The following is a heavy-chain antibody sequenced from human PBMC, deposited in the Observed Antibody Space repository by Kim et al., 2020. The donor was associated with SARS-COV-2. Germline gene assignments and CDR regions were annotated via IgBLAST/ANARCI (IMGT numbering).Heavy chain of an antibody. Sequence: GGSLRLSCAASGFTFSSYAMSWVRQAPGKGLEWVSAISGSGGSTYYADSVKGRFTISRDNSKNTLYLQMNSLRAEDTAVYYCAKLPVYGSGSYPLDYWGQGTLVTVSS. V-gene: IGHV3-23*01. CDR1: GFTFSSYA. CDR3: AKLPVYGSGSYPLDY. CDR2: ISGSGGST. J-gene: IGHJ4*02. D-gene: IGHD3-10*01.